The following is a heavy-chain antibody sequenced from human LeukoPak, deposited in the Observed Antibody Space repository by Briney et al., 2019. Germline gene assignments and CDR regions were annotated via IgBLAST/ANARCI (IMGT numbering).Heavy chain of an antibody. J-gene: IGHJ4*02. Sequence: GSLRLSCAASGFTFSSYWMSWVRQAPGKGLEWVANRKQDGSEKYYVDSVKGRFTISRDNAKNSLYLQMNSLRAEDTAVYYCARERYDFWSGYYTSHFGYWGQGTLVTVSS. V-gene: IGHV3-7*01. D-gene: IGHD3-3*01. CDR1: GFTFSSYW. CDR3: ARERYDFWSGYYTSHFGY. CDR2: RKQDGSEK.